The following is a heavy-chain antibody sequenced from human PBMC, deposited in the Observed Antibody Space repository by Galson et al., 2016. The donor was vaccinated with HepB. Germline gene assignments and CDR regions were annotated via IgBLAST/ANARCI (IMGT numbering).Heavy chain of an antibody. Sequence: SLRLSCAASGFTGFTFNSYWMHWVRQAPGKGLVWVSRISLDGSVTIYGDSVKGRFSTSRDNAKNTLFLQMNSLRAEDTAVYYCGASRDGYIDYWGQGALVTISS. CDR2: ISLDGSVT. J-gene: IGHJ4*01. D-gene: IGHD5-24*01. V-gene: IGHV3-74*01. CDR1: GFTGFTFNSYW. CDR3: GASRDGYIDY.